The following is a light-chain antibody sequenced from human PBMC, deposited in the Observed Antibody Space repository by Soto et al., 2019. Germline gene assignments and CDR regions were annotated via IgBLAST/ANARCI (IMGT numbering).Light chain of an antibody. V-gene: IGKV3-11*01. CDR1: QSLYNNY. CDR3: HQRQSWPRT. Sequence: EIVLTQPPGTLSFSPGERATLSSRASQSLYNNYLAWHQQKPGQAPRLGIYHTSIRAAGIPARVSASGSGTDFTLTSSDVQPEDFALYDCHQRQSWPRTFGQGTKVDIK. J-gene: IGKJ1*01. CDR2: HTS.